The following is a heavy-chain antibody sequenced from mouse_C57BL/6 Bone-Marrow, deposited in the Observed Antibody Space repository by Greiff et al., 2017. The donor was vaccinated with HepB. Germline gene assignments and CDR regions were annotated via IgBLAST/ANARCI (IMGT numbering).Heavy chain of an antibody. J-gene: IGHJ4*01. CDR3: ARDYDYQYYAMDY. V-gene: IGHV1-69*01. Sequence: QVQLQQPGAELVMPGASVKLSCKASGYTFTSYWMHWVKQRPGQGLEWIGEIDPSDSYTNYNQKFKGKSTLTVDKSFSTAYMQLSSLTSEDSAVYYCARDYDYQYYAMDYWGQGTSVTVSS. CDR2: IDPSDSYT. D-gene: IGHD2-4*01. CDR1: GYTFTSYW.